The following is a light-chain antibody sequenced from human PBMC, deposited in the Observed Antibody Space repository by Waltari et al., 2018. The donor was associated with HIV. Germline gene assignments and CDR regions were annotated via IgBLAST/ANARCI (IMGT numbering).Light chain of an antibody. J-gene: IGKJ1*01. CDR3: MQPLQTPWT. CDR2: LGS. V-gene: IGKV2-28*01. CDR1: QSLLHSNGYTH. Sequence: DTVMTQSPLSLPVTPGEPASISRRSSQSLLHSNGYTHLDWYLQKPGQSPQLLIYLGSNRASGVPERFSGSGSDTNFTLRIGRVAAEDVGVYYCMQPLQTPWTFGQGTKVEIK.